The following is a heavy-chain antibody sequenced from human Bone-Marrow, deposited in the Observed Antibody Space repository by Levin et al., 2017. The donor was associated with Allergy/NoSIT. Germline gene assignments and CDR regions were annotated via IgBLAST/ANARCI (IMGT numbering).Heavy chain of an antibody. CDR3: TTDPIGTTVTTSAVDYYYYGMDV. J-gene: IGHJ6*02. CDR1: GFTVSNAW. Sequence: GESLKISCAASGFTVSNAWMNWVRQAPGKGLEWVGRIKSKTDGGTTDYAAPVKGRVTISRDDSKNTLYLQMNSLKTEDTAVYYCTTDPIGTTVTTSAVDYYYYGMDVWGQGTTVTVSS. V-gene: IGHV3-15*07. D-gene: IGHD4-17*01. CDR2: IKSKTDGGTT.